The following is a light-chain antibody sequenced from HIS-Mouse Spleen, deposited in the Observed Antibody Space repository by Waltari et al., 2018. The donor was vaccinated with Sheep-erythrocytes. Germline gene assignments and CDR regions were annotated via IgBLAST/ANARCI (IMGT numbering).Light chain of an antibody. J-gene: IGLJ3*02. CDR2: RNN. CDR1: SSNIGSNY. CDR3: AAWDDSLSGPV. Sequence: QSVLTQPPSASGTPGQRVTISCSGSSSNIGSNYVYWYQQLPGTAPKLLIYRNNQRTSGVPDRFSGSKSGTSASLAISGLRSEDEADYHCAAWDDSLSGPVFGGGTKLTVL. V-gene: IGLV1-47*01.